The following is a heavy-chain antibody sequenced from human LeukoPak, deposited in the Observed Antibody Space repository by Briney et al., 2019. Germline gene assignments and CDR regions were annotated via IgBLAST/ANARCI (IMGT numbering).Heavy chain of an antibody. CDR2: INHSGST. V-gene: IGHV4-34*09. D-gene: IGHD3-3*01. CDR1: GGSFSGYY. CDR3: ARGSDDFWSGYYYYYGMDV. Sequence: PSETLSLTCAVYGGSFSGYYWSWIRQPPGQGLEWIGEINHSGSTNYNPSLKSRVTISVDTSKNQFSLKLSSVTAADTAVYYCARGSDDFWSGYYYYYGMDVWGQGTTVTVSS. J-gene: IGHJ6*02.